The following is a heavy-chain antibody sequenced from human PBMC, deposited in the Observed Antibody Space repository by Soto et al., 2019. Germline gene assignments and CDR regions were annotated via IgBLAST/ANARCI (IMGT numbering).Heavy chain of an antibody. V-gene: IGHV2-5*02. CDR1: GFSVTGNGEG. CDR3: AHGYVQLLATFHYFDS. CDR2: IYWADDK. Sequence: SGPTLVNPTQTLTLTCTFSGFSVTGNGEGVGWIRQPPGKALEWLALIYWADDKRYSPSLRNRLTITLDNSKDQVILTMTDMGPADTATYYCAHGYVQLLATFHYFDSWGQGTQVAVSS. J-gene: IGHJ4*02. D-gene: IGHD2-2*01.